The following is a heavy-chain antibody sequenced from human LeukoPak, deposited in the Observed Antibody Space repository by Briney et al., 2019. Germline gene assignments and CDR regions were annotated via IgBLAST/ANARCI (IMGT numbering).Heavy chain of an antibody. CDR2: IYHTGST. Sequence: SETLSLTCIVSGDSIATGGYYWGWIRQFPGKGLEWLGYIYHTGSTIYNPSLKSRLSMSVDSSKTQFSLHLNSVTAADTAVYFCARGGVMVTALRFDYWGQGALVTVSS. CDR3: ARGGVMVTALRFDY. D-gene: IGHD2-21*02. J-gene: IGHJ4*02. CDR1: GDSIATGGYY. V-gene: IGHV4-31*02.